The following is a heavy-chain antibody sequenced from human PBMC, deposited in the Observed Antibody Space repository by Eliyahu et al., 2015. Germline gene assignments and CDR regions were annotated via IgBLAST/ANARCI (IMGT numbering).Heavy chain of an antibody. CDR2: VNHSGDT. CDR3: ARDGGYLDY. Sequence: QVQLRQWGARLLKPSETLSLTCDVVGGSLSGYYWNWIRQPPGKGLEWIGEVNHSGDTNYRPSLKTRVAMSVDTSRRQVSLRLMSVTAADTAVYYCARDGGYLDYWGPGILVTVSS. CDR1: GGSLSGYY. D-gene: IGHD3-16*02. V-gene: IGHV4-34*01. J-gene: IGHJ4*02.